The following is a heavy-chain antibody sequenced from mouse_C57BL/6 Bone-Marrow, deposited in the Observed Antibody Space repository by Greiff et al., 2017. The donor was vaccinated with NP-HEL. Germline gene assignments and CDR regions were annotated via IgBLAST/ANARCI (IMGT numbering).Heavy chain of an antibody. Sequence: QVQLQQSGPGLVKPGASVKLSCTATGYTFTSYDINWVKRRLGRGLEWNGGFYPSDGSTKYNEKFKGPATLTVDTSSSTAYMELHSMTSEDSAVYSCAREGVRRTGYWGQGTTLTVSS. V-gene: IGHV1-85*01. CDR2: FYPSDGST. D-gene: IGHD2-14*01. J-gene: IGHJ2*01. CDR3: AREGVRRTGY. CDR1: GYTFTSYD.